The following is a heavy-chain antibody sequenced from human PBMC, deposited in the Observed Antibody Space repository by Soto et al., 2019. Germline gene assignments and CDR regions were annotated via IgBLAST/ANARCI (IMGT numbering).Heavy chain of an antibody. V-gene: IGHV1-46*01. Sequence: ASVKVSCKASGYTFTSYGISWVRQAPGQGLEWMGIINPSGGSTSYAQKFQGRVTMTRDTSTSTVYMELSSLRSEDTAVYYCARGRYCSGGSCINYGMDVWGQGTTVTVSS. CDR3: ARGRYCSGGSCINYGMDV. CDR2: INPSGGST. J-gene: IGHJ6*02. CDR1: GYTFTSYG. D-gene: IGHD2-15*01.